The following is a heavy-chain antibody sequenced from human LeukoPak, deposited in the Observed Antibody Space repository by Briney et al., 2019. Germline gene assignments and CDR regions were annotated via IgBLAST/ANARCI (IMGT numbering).Heavy chain of an antibody. CDR3: ARGTYYDFWSGYSPNYYYYGMDV. CDR2: IYYSGST. CDR1: GGSISSYD. V-gene: IGHV4-59*01. J-gene: IGHJ6*02. D-gene: IGHD3-3*01. Sequence: SETLSLTCTVSGGSISSYDWSWIRQPPGKGLEWIGYIYYSGSTNYNPSLESRVTISVDTSKSQFSLTLSSVPAADTAVYYCARGTYYDFWSGYSPNYYYYGMDVWGQGTTVTVSS.